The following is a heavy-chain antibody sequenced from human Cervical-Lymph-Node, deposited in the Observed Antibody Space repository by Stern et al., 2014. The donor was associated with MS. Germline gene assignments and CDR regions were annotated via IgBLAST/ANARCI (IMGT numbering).Heavy chain of an antibody. CDR3: ARGDADFWSGYQYFQH. CDR2: SSTGNGNT. J-gene: IGHJ1*01. Sequence: QVQLVQSGAEVKKPGASVKVSCQASGYNFQNYAIHWVRQAPGQRLEWMGWSSTGNGNTKYSQNFQGRVTITRDTSASTAYMELTSLRSEDTAVYYCARGDADFWSGYQYFQHWGQGTLVTVSS. CDR1: GYNFQNYA. V-gene: IGHV1-3*04. D-gene: IGHD3-3*01.